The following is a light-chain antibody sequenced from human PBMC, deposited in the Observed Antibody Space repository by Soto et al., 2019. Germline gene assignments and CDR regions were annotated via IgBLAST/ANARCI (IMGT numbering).Light chain of an antibody. J-gene: IGLJ2*01. V-gene: IGLV2-14*01. CDR2: EVS. Sequence: QSALTQPASVSGSPGQSITISCTGPSSDVGGYEFVSWYQQSPGKAPKLMIYEVSDRLSGVSHRFSGSKSGNTASLTISGLQAEDEADYYCSSYTSNSVVFGGGTKLTVL. CDR1: SSDVGGYEF. CDR3: SSYTSNSVV.